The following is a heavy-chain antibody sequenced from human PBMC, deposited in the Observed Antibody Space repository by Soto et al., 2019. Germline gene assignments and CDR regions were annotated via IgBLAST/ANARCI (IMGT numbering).Heavy chain of an antibody. D-gene: IGHD2-2*01. CDR1: GFTFSSYG. J-gene: IGHJ4*02. Sequence: QVQLVESGGGVVQPGRSPRLSCAASGFTFSSYGMHWVRQAPGKGLEWVAVISYDGSNKYYADSVKGRFTISRDNSKNTLYLQMNSLRAEDTAVYYCATEYCSSTSCLFWGQGTLVTVSS. CDR2: ISYDGSNK. V-gene: IGHV3-30*03. CDR3: ATEYCSSTSCLF.